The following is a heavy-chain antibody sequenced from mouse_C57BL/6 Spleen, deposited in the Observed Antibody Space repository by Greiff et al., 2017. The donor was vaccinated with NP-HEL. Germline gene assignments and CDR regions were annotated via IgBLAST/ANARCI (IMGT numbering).Heavy chain of an antibody. J-gene: IGHJ2*01. D-gene: IGHD1-1*01. V-gene: IGHV5-9*01. CDR3: ARGLITTVVGGNY. CDR2: ISGGGGNT. CDR1: GFTFSSYT. Sequence: DVMLVESGGGLVKPGGSLKLSCAASGFTFSSYTMSWVRQTPEKRLEWVATISGGGGNTYYPDSVKGRFTISRDNAKNTLYLQMSSLRSEDTALYYCARGLITTVVGGNYWGQSTTLTVAS.